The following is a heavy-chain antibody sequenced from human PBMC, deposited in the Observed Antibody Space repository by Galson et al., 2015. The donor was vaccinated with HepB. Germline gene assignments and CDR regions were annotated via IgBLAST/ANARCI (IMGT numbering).Heavy chain of an antibody. CDR1: GGTFSSYA. J-gene: IGHJ6*02. CDR3: ARGEGSGHGHYYYGMDV. D-gene: IGHD2-15*01. Sequence: SVKVSCKASGGTFSSYAISWVRQAPGQGLEWMGRIIPILGIANYAQKLQGRVTITADKSTSTAYMELRSLRSEDTAVYYCARGEGSGHGHYYYGMDVWGQGTTVTVSS. CDR2: IIPILGIA. V-gene: IGHV1-69*04.